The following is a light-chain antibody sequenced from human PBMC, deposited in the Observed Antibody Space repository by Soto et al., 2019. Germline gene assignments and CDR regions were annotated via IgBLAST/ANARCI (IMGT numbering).Light chain of an antibody. V-gene: IGKV4-1*01. CDR3: IQDYNYPLT. Sequence: IVLTQSPDSLAVSLGERATINCKSSRSVVSNSNNKSYLAWYQQKPGKAPKLLIYKASTLKSGVPSRFSGSGSGTDFTLTISSLQPEDFATYYCIQDYNYPLTFGGGTKVDIK. CDR1: RSVVSNSNNKSY. J-gene: IGKJ4*01. CDR2: KAS.